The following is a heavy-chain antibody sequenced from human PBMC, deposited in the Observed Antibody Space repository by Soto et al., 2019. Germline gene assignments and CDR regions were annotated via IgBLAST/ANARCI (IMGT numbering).Heavy chain of an antibody. CDR2: FDPEDGEA. CDR3: SIDATTARGVNGSEYYYMDV. Sequence: GASVKVSCKVSGYTLTELSMHWVRQAPGKGLEWMGGFDPEDGEAIYAQKFQGRVTMTEDTSTDTAYMELSSLRSEDTAVYYCSIDATTARGVNGSEYYYMDVCGKGTAVTVS. D-gene: IGHD3-10*01. J-gene: IGHJ6*03. CDR1: GYTLTELS. V-gene: IGHV1-24*01.